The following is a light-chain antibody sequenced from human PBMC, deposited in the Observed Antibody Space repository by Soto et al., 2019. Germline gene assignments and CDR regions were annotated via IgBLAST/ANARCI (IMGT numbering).Light chain of an antibody. V-gene: IGKV1-5*03. CDR1: QSINKW. Sequence: DIQMTQSPSTLSASVGDRVTITCRANQSINKWSAWYQQKPGTAPKLLIYKASSLEGGVPSRFSGSGSGTEITLTISSLQPDDFATYYCQQYNRYPLTFGQGTKVTVK. CDR3: QQYNRYPLT. J-gene: IGKJ1*01. CDR2: KAS.